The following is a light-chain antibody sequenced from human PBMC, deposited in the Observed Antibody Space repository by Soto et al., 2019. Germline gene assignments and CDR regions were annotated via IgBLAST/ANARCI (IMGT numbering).Light chain of an antibody. Sequence: DIQMTHSPSTLSAXXXXIXTXTXRASQSISNWLAWYQQKPGKAPTLLIYDVSRLESGVPSRFSGSGSGTDFTLAISSLQPEDSATYYCLQGINYPWTFGQGTKVDIK. CDR2: DVS. CDR3: LQGINYPWT. CDR1: QSISNW. J-gene: IGKJ1*01. V-gene: IGKV1-5*01.